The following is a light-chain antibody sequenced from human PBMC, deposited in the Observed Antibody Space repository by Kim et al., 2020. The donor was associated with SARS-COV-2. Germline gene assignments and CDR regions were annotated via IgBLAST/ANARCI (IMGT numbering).Light chain of an antibody. CDR3: QAWDSSTVV. Sequence: VSPGQTAPISCSGDKLGDKNACWYQKKPGQSPVVVIYQDTKRSSGIPERFSGSNSGNTATLTTRGTQALDEADYYCQAWDSSTVVFGGGTQLTVL. J-gene: IGLJ2*01. CDR2: QDT. V-gene: IGLV3-1*01. CDR1: KLGDKN.